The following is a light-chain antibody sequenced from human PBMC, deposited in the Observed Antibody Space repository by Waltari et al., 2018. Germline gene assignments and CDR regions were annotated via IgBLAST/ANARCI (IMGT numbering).Light chain of an antibody. J-gene: IGLJ3*02. CDR1: GSNIGAGYD. Sequence: QSVLTQPPSVSGAPGQRVTISGTGSGSNIGAGYDVHWYQQLPRAAPNLLIYGSSSRPLGVPDRFFGSTSGTSASLAIIGLQAEDEADYYCQSYDTSLSVVFGGGTKLTVL. CDR3: QSYDTSLSVV. V-gene: IGLV1-40*01. CDR2: GSS.